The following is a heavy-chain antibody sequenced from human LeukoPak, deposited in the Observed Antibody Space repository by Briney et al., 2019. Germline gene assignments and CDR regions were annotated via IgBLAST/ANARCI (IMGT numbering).Heavy chain of an antibody. J-gene: IGHJ4*02. CDR1: GYTFTGYY. CDR2: INPNSGGT. Sequence: GASVKVSCKASGYTFTGYYMHWVRQAPGQGLEWMGWINPNSGGTSYAQKFQGRVTMTRDTSISTAYMELSRLRSDDTAVYYCASNGYSGYEELDYWGQGTLVTVSS. V-gene: IGHV1-2*02. D-gene: IGHD5-12*01. CDR3: ASNGYSGYEELDY.